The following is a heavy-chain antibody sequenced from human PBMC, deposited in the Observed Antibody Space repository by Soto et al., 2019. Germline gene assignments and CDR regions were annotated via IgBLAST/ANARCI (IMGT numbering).Heavy chain of an antibody. Sequence: SGPTLVNPTQTLTLTCTFSGFSLRTSGVGVGWIRQPPGKALEWLSLIYWDNDKRYSPSLRSRLTITKDTSKNQVALTGANVDPVDTAKFYCAHTYETSWRNFGYWARGIRVTVPS. D-gene: IGHD3-22*01. CDR3: AHTYETSWRNFGY. J-gene: IGHJ4*02. V-gene: IGHV2-5*02. CDR2: IYWDNDK. CDR1: GFSLRTSGVG.